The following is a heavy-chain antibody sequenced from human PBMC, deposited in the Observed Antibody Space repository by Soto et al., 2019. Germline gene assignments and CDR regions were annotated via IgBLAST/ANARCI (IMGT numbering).Heavy chain of an antibody. D-gene: IGHD3-22*01. CDR2: IYYDGNT. CDR1: GGSITSSSHY. CDR3: ARPTYYYDSSGPPAY. Sequence: SETLSLTCTVSGGSITSSSHYWGWIRQPPGKGLECIGNIYYDGNTYYNPSLKSRVTISLDNSKNTLYLQMNSLRAEDTAVYYCARPTYYYDSSGPPAYWGQGTLVTVSS. J-gene: IGHJ4*02. V-gene: IGHV4-39*01.